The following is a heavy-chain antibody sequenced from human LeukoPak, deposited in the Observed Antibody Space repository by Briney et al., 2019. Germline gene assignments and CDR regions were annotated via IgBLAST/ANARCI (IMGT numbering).Heavy chain of an antibody. CDR1: VVTFGAFA. Sequence: PGGSLTLSCPASVVTFGAFAMHWVRQAPGKGLEWVAFIQYDGSKKYYADSVKGRFSVSRDNSKNTVFLQMNSLRTEDAAVYYCSKRHAYSSPHFDYWGQGTLVTVSS. CDR3: SKRHAYSSPHFDY. D-gene: IGHD5-18*01. CDR2: IQYDGSKK. J-gene: IGHJ4*02. V-gene: IGHV3-30*02.